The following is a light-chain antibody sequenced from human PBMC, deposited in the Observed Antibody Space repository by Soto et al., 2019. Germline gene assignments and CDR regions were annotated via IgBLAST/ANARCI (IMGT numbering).Light chain of an antibody. CDR1: QSVTTSQ. V-gene: IGKV3-20*01. Sequence: EIGLTQSPGTLSLSPGERATLFCRASQSVTTSQLAWYQQKPGQAPRLLIFGASSRATGIPDRFSGSGSGTDFTLTISRLEPEDFAVYYCQQYASSPRTFGQGTKVDIK. J-gene: IGKJ1*01. CDR3: QQYASSPRT. CDR2: GAS.